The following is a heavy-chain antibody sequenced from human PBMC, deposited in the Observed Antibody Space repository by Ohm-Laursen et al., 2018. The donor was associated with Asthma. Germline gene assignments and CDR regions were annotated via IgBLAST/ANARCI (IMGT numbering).Heavy chain of an antibody. Sequence: SLRLSCSASGYTFSRYSIHWIRQAPGKGLEWVASISTASTFIYYADSVRGRFTTSRDNARNLVFLQMNSLRAEDTAVYYCARSGYSYGTGWFDPWGQGTLVTVSS. CDR2: ISTASTFI. D-gene: IGHD5-18*01. V-gene: IGHV3-21*04. CDR3: ARSGYSYGTGWFDP. J-gene: IGHJ5*02. CDR1: GYTFSRYS.